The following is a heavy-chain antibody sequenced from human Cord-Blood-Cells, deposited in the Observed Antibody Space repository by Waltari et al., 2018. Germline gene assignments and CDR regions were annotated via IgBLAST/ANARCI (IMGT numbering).Heavy chain of an antibody. CDR1: GYSISSGYY. V-gene: IGHV4-38-2*02. CDR3: ARDQAGGIEQLVDY. Sequence: QVQLQESGPGLVKPSETLSLTCTVSGYSISSGYYWGWIRQPPGKGLEWIGSIYHSGSTYDKPARKSRVTRSVDTSKNQFSLKLSSVTAADTAVYYCARDQAGGIEQLVDYWGQGTLVTVSS. D-gene: IGHD6-6*01. J-gene: IGHJ4*02. CDR2: IYHSGST.